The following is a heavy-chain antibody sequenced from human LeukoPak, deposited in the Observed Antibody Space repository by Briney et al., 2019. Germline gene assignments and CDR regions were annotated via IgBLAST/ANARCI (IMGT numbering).Heavy chain of an antibody. CDR3: ARARRAVVGAPYYFDY. V-gene: IGHV4-4*02. CDR1: GGSISSSNW. CDR2: VYHSGST. Sequence: PSETLSLTCAVSGGSISSSNWWSWVRQPPGKGLEWIGEVYHSGSTNYNPSLKSRVSISVDKSKNQFSLKLSSVTAADTAVYYCARARRAVVGAPYYFDYWGQGTLVTVSS. J-gene: IGHJ4*02. D-gene: IGHD2-15*01.